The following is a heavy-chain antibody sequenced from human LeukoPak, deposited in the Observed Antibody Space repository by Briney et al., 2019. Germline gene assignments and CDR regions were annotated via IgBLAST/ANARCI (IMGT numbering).Heavy chain of an antibody. D-gene: IGHD6-6*01. Sequence: GGSLRLSCAASGFIFSNYWMTWVRQAPGQGLEWVANIEHDGSVKDYVDSVKGRFTISRDNAKNSLYLQMDSLGAEDAAVYYCARRTADSSSDYYFYYYMDVWGKGTTVTVSS. CDR3: ARRTADSSSDYYFYYYMDV. CDR1: GFIFSNYW. V-gene: IGHV3-7*01. CDR2: IEHDGSVK. J-gene: IGHJ6*03.